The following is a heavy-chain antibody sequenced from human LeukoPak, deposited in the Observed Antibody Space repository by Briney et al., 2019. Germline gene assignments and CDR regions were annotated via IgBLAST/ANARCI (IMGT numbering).Heavy chain of an antibody. CDR2: INWNGGST. J-gene: IGHJ4*02. Sequence: PGGYLRLSCAASGFTFSSYSMNWVRQAPGKGLEWVSGINWNGGSTGYADSVKGRFTISRDNAKNSLYLQMNSLRAEDTAIYYCATYRQVLLPFESWGRGTLVTVSS. D-gene: IGHD2-8*02. CDR3: ATYRQVLLPFES. V-gene: IGHV3-20*04. CDR1: GFTFSSYS.